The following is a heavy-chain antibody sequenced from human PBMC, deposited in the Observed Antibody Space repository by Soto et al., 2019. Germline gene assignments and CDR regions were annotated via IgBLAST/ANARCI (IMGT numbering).Heavy chain of an antibody. CDR2: INHSGST. CDR1: GGSFSGYY. J-gene: IGHJ5*02. D-gene: IGHD3-10*01. CDR3: ATLWFGELFPRNWFDP. V-gene: IGHV4-34*01. Sequence: PSETLSLTCAVYGGSFSGYYWSWIRQPPGKGLEWIGEINHSGSTNYNPSLKSRVTISVDTSKNQFSLKLSSVTAADTAVYYCATLWFGELFPRNWFDPWGQGTLVTVSS.